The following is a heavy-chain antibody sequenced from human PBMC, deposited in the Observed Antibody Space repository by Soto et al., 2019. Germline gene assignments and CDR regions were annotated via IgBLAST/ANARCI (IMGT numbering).Heavy chain of an antibody. CDR1: GFPFSTYP. CDR2: INSASTTT. Sequence: DVQLVESGGGLVQPGGSLRLSCAASGFPFSTYPMHWVRQAPGKGLEWISYINSASTTTFHADSVKGRFTVSRDNAKNSLYLQLTGLRHEDTAVYYCTGDLSQWGQGTLVTVSS. V-gene: IGHV3-48*02. CDR3: TGDLSQ. J-gene: IGHJ4*02.